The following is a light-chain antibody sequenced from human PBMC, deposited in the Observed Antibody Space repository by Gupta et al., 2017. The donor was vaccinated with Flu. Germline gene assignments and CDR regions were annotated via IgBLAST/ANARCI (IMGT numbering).Light chain of an antibody. CDR2: DAS. CDR3: QQRASWPLT. Sequence: DIVLTQSPATLSLSPGDRATLSCRARQSVDDTLAWYQQKPGQAPRLLIYDASKRATGIPVRFSGSGSGTDFTLTITALESEDFALYYCQQRASWPLTFGGGTKVEIK. J-gene: IGKJ4*01. V-gene: IGKV3-11*01. CDR1: QSVDDT.